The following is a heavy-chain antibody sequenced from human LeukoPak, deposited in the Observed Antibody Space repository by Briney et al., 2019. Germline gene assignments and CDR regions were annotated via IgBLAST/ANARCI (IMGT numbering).Heavy chain of an antibody. CDR1: GYTFTGYY. CDR3: ARLEGIAAAGYFDY. CDR2: INPNSGGT. J-gene: IGHJ4*02. D-gene: IGHD6-13*01. V-gene: IGHV1-2*02. Sequence: ASVKVSCKASGYTFTGYYMHWVRQAPGQGREWMGWINPNSGGTNYAQKFQGRVTMTRDTSISTAYMELSRLRSDDTAVYYCARLEGIAAAGYFDYWGQGTLVTVSS.